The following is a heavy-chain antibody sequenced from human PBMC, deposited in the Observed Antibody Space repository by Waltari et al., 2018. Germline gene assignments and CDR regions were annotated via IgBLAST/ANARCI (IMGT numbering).Heavy chain of an antibody. V-gene: IGHV3-23*01. CDR1: GFTFTNYP. Sequence: EVQVLESGGGLVQPGGSLRLSCAASGFTFTNYPMTWVRQAPGKGLEWVSSVSGGGGTTYYADSVKGRFTISRDNSKNTLLLQMNSLRAEDTAVYYCGTSPDYSTSEGYWGQGTLVTVSS. D-gene: IGHD4-4*01. J-gene: IGHJ4*02. CDR2: VSGGGGTT. CDR3: GTSPDYSTSEGY.